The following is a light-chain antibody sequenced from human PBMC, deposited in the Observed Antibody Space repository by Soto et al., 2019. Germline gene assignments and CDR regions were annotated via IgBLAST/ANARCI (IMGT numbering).Light chain of an antibody. CDR1: SSNIGAGYD. CDR3: QAYDSSMSGYD. V-gene: IGLV1-40*01. Sequence: QSVLTQPPSVSGAPGQGVTISCTGSSSNIGAGYDVHWYQQLPGTAPKLLIYANNFRPSGGPGRFSGSKSGTSASLAITGLQAEDEADYYCQAYDSSMSGYDFGTGTKVTGL. J-gene: IGLJ1*01. CDR2: ANN.